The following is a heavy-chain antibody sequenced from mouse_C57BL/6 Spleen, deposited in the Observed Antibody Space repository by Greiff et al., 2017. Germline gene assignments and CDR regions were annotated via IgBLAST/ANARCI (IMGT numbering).Heavy chain of an antibody. Sequence: QVQLQQSGAELVRPGASVTLSCKASGYTFTDYEMHWVKQTPVHGLEWIGAIDPETGGTAYNQKFTGKAILTAAKSSSTAYMELRSVTSEDSAVYYCTRGGYELQWFAYWGQGTLVTVSA. J-gene: IGHJ3*01. D-gene: IGHD1-1*01. CDR2: IDPETGGT. CDR3: TRGGYELQWFAY. CDR1: GYTFTDYE. V-gene: IGHV1-15*01.